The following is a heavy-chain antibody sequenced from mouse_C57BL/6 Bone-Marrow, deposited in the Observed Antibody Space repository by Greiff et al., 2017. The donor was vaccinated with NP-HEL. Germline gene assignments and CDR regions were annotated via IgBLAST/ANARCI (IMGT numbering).Heavy chain of an antibody. CDR3: ARQKRMAY. V-gene: IGHV5-6*01. Sequence: EVKLVESGGDLVKPGGSLKLSCAASGFTFSSYGMSWVRQTPDKRLEWVATISSGGSYTYYPASVKGRFTIARDNAKNTLYRQMSSLKSEDTAMYYCARQKRMAYWGQGTLVTVSA. CDR1: GFTFSSYG. CDR2: ISSGGSYT. J-gene: IGHJ3*01.